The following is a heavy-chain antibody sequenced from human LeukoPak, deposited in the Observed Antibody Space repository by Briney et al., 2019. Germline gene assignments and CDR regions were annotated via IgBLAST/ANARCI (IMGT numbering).Heavy chain of an antibody. Sequence: GGSLRLSCAASGFTFSNYGMYWVRQAPGRGLEWVSYISSSSGTIYYADSVKGRFTISRDNAKNSLYLQMNSLRAEDTAVYYCARDGRGLGNYFDYWGQGTLVTVSS. CDR3: ARDGRGLGNYFDY. D-gene: IGHD3-10*01. V-gene: IGHV3-48*01. CDR1: GFTFSNYG. CDR2: ISSSSGTI. J-gene: IGHJ4*02.